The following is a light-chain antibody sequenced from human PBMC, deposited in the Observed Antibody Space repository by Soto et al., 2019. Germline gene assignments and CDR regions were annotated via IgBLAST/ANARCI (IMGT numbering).Light chain of an antibody. V-gene: IGKV3-11*01. CDR2: DAS. J-gene: IGKJ4*01. Sequence: PGDRATLSCRASQSVNNYLAWYQQKPGQAPRLLIYDASTRATGIPARFSGSGSGTDFTLTISSLEPEDFAVYYCQQRINWPLTFGGGTKVNIK. CDR1: QSVNNY. CDR3: QQRINWPLT.